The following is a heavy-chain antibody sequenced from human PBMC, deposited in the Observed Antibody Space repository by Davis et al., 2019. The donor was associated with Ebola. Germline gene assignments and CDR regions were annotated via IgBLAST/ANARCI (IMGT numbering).Heavy chain of an antibody. Sequence: PGGSLRLSCAASQFTFSTSGMHWVRQAPGKGLEWVAFIPYDGNKEYYVDSVKGRFTISRDNSKNTLYLQMSSLRSEDTAVYYCAKDHGGTGNAFDIWGQGTMVTVSS. V-gene: IGHV3-30*02. CDR2: IPYDGNKE. D-gene: IGHD3-16*01. CDR3: AKDHGGTGNAFDI. J-gene: IGHJ3*02. CDR1: QFTFSTSG.